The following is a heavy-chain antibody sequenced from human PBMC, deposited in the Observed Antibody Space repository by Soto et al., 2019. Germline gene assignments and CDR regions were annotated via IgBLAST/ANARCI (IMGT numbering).Heavy chain of an antibody. J-gene: IGHJ3*02. CDR1: GYTFTGYY. CDR3: ARAGYDGPEMATALWAFDI. CDR2: INPNSGGT. Sequence: GASVKVSCKASGYTFTGYYMHWVRQAPGQGLEWMGWINPNSGGTNYAQKFQGRVTMTRDTSISTAYMELSRLRSDDTAVYYCARAGYDGPEMATALWAFDIWGQGTMVTVSS. D-gene: IGHD5-18*01. V-gene: IGHV1-2*02.